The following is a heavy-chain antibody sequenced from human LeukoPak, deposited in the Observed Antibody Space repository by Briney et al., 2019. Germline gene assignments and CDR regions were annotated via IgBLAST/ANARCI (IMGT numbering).Heavy chain of an antibody. CDR3: AGRIAARPFSPPFDY. D-gene: IGHD6-6*01. V-gene: IGHV3-23*01. J-gene: IGHJ4*02. CDR2: IGDSGIHT. Sequence: GGSLRLSCAASGFTFSTYAMSWVRQAPGKGLEWVSAIGDSGIHTYHADSVKGRFTISRDNSKNPLYLQMNSLRAGDTAVYYCAGRIAARPFSPPFDYWGQGTLVTVSS. CDR1: GFTFSTYA.